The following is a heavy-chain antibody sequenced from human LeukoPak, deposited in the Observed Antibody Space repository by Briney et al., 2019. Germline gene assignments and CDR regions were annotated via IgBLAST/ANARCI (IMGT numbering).Heavy chain of an antibody. CDR2: IYYSGST. Sequence: SQTLSLTCTVSGGSISSGSYYWSWIRQPPGKGLEWIGSIYYSGSTYYNPSLKSRVTISVDTSNNQFSLKLRSVTAADTAVYYCARGERWLQLSYCDFWGQGTRDSV. J-gene: IGHJ4*02. D-gene: IGHD5-24*01. CDR3: ARGERWLQLSYCDF. CDR1: GGSISSGSYY. V-gene: IGHV4-31*03.